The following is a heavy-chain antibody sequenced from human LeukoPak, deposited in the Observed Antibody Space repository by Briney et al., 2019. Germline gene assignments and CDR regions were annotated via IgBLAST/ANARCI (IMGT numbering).Heavy chain of an antibody. CDR2: ISGSGGST. V-gene: IGHV3-23*01. J-gene: IGHJ4*02. Sequence: GGSLRLSCAASGFTFSSYAMSWVRQAPGKGLEWVSGISGSGGSTYYADSVKGRFTISRDNSKNTLYLQMNSLGAEDTAVYYCAKDRGPITDYWGQGTLVTVSS. CDR1: GFTFSSYA. D-gene: IGHD5-12*01. CDR3: AKDRGPITDY.